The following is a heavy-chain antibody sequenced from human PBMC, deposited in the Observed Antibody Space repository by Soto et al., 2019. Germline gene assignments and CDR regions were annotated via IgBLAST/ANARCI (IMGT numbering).Heavy chain of an antibody. V-gene: IGHV3-7*05. CDR3: ARNRVSGFYAQDYWGVDA. J-gene: IGHJ6*02. Sequence: EVQLVESGGGLVQPGGSLRLSCAASGFSFSTYWMSWVRQAPGTGLEWVANIKQDGSETFYVDSLKGRFTISRDNSQNSRHVQMNSLRADDTTVYYCARNRVSGFYAQDYWGVDAWGQANTVTVSS. CDR1: GFSFSTYW. D-gene: IGHD6-19*01. CDR2: IKQDGSET.